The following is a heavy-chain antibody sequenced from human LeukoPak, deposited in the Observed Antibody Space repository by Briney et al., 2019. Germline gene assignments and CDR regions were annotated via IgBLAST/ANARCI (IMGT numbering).Heavy chain of an antibody. J-gene: IGHJ4*02. CDR3: ARGGKRRGYSYG. Sequence: SETLSLTCTVSGGSISSGSYYWSWIRQPAGKGLEWIGRIYTSGSTNYNPSLKSRVTISVDTSKNQFSLKLSSVTAADTAVYYCARGGKRRGYSYGWGQGTLVTVSS. CDR1: GGSISSGSYY. CDR2: IYTSGST. D-gene: IGHD5-18*01. V-gene: IGHV4-61*02.